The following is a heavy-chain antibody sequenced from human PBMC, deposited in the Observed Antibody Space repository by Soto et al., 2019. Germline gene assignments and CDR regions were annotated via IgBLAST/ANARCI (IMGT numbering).Heavy chain of an antibody. CDR1: GSTFPSYD. D-gene: IGHD6-6*01. Sequence: ASGTVSCRASGSTFPSYDINRVRQATRQGLEWMGWMNPNRGNTGYAQKIQGRVTMTRNTSISTAYMGLCSLRCEDTAVYYCARGFPRGNSTSYYWLAPWGEGTLVAVAS. V-gene: IGHV1-8*01. J-gene: IGHJ5*02. CDR3: ARGFPRGNSTSYYWLAP. CDR2: MNPNRGNT.